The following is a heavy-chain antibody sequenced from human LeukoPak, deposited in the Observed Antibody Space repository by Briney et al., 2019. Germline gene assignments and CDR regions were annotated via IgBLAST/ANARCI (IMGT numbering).Heavy chain of an antibody. V-gene: IGHV3-33*06. D-gene: IGHD4-17*01. J-gene: IGHJ3*02. CDR1: GFDLSNYG. CDR3: AKDCVDYGVLNAFDI. CDR2: IWYDGSNR. Sequence: GMSLRLSCAVSGFDLSNYGMHWVRQAPGKGLEWVTVIWYDGSNRYYADSVKGRITISRDNSKNTLYLQMNSLRAEDTAVYYCAKDCVDYGVLNAFDIWGQGTMVTVSS.